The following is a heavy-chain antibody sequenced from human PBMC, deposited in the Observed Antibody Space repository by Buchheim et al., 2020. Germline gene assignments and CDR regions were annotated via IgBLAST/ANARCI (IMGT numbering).Heavy chain of an antibody. CDR3: ARRVRYYYMDV. V-gene: IGHV3-48*03. CDR2: ISSSGNTI. J-gene: IGHJ6*03. CDR1: GFTFSSYE. Sequence: EVQLVESGGGLVQPGGSLRLSCAASGFTFSSYEMIWVRQAPGKGLEWVSYISSSGNTINYADSVKGRFTISRDNARNSMYLQMNHRRTEDTAVYHCARRVRYYYMDVWGKGTT. D-gene: IGHD1-1*01.